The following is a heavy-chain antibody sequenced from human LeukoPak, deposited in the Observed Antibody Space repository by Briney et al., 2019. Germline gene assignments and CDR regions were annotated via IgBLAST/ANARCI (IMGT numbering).Heavy chain of an antibody. Sequence: GESLQISCQGSGYSFTSYWIGWVRQMPGKGLGWMGIIYPGDSDTRYSPSFQGQVTISADKSISTAYLQWSSLEASDTAMYYCARLWYSSGWYVGSFNNWFDPWGQGTLVTVSS. CDR2: IYPGDSDT. CDR1: GYSFTSYW. V-gene: IGHV5-51*01. J-gene: IGHJ5*02. D-gene: IGHD6-19*01. CDR3: ARLWYSSGWYVGSFNNWFDP.